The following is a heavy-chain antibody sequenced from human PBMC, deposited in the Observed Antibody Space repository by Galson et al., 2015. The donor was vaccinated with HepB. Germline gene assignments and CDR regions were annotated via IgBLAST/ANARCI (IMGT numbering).Heavy chain of an antibody. Sequence: SLRLSCAASGFTFSSYGMHWVRQAPGKGLEWVAVIWYDGSNKYYADSVKGRFTISRDNSKNTLSLQMNSLRPEDTAVYYCVGWQVRSYHYYGMDVWGQGTTVTVSS. D-gene: IGHD6-19*01. CDR1: GFTFSSYG. V-gene: IGHV3-33*01. J-gene: IGHJ6*02. CDR3: VGWQVRSYHYYGMDV. CDR2: IWYDGSNK.